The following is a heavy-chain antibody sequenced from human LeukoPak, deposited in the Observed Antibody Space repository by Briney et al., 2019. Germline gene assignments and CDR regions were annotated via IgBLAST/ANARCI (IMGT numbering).Heavy chain of an antibody. CDR3: ARAYCSGGSCYSLDY. J-gene: IGHJ4*02. V-gene: IGHV1-46*01. Sequence: ASVKVSCKASGYTFTSYYMHWVRQAPGQGLEGMGIINPSGGSTSYAQKFQGRVTMTRDMSTSTVYMELSSLRSEDTAVYYCARAYCSGGSCYSLDYWGQGTLVTVSS. D-gene: IGHD2-15*01. CDR1: GYTFTSYY. CDR2: INPSGGST.